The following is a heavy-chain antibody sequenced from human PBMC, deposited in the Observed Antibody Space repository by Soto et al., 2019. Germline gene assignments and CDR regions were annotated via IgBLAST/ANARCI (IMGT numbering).Heavy chain of an antibody. CDR2: ISGSDGST. CDR3: AKGPGMYSDFDC. CDR1: GFTFSSYA. Sequence: EVLMLESGGGLVQPGGSLRLSCAASGFTFSSYAMSWVRQAPGRGLEWVSAISGSDGSTFYADSVKGRFTISRDDSKNTLYLQMNSLRAEDTAVYYCAKGPGMYSDFDCWGQGTLVTVSS. J-gene: IGHJ4*02. D-gene: IGHD2-8*01. V-gene: IGHV3-23*01.